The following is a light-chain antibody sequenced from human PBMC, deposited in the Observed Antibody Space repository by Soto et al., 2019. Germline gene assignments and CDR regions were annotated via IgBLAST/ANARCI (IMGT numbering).Light chain of an antibody. CDR1: QSVSSSY. CDR2: GAS. CDR3: QQYRSSPIT. J-gene: IGKJ5*01. V-gene: IGKV3-20*01. Sequence: EIVLTQSPGTLSLSPGERATLSCRASQSVSSSYLAWYQHKPGQAPRLLIYGASSRATGIPDRFRGSGSGTDFTLTISRLEPEDFAVYYCQQYRSSPITFGQGTRLEIK.